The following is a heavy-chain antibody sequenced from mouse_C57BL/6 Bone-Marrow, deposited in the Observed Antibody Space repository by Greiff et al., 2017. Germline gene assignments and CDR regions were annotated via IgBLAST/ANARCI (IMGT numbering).Heavy chain of an antibody. CDR3: ARDYYGSSSFAY. CDR1: GFTFSDYG. CDR2: ISSGSSTI. J-gene: IGHJ3*01. V-gene: IGHV5-17*01. D-gene: IGHD1-1*01. Sequence: EVKLLESGGGLVKPGGSLKLSCAASGFTFSDYGMHWVRQAPEKGLEWVAYISSGSSTIYYADTVKGRFTISRDNAKNTLFLQMTSLRSEDMAMYYCARDYYGSSSFAYWGQGTLVTVSA.